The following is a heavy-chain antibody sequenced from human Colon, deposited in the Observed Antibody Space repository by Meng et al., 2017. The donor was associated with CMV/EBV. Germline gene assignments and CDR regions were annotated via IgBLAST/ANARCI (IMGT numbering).Heavy chain of an antibody. CDR2: SYNDGST. D-gene: IGHD2-2*01. CDR3: ASTGCNNTNCPEDYYYYYGLGV. CDR1: GFTVTNNF. J-gene: IGHJ6*02. V-gene: IGHV3-53*01. Sequence: GGSLRLSCAASGFTVTNNFMTWVRQAPGKGLEWVSLSYNDGSTYYADSVKGRFTISRDTSKNTMYLRMNSLRPDDSAVYYCASTGCNNTNCPEDYYYYYGLGVWGQGTTVTVSS.